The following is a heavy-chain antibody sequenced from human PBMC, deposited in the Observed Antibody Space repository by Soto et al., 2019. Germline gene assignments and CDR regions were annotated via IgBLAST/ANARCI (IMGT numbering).Heavy chain of an antibody. J-gene: IGHJ5*02. D-gene: IGHD6-13*01. Sequence: PSETLSLTCTVSGGSVSSGSYYWSWIRQPPGKGLEWIGYIYYSGSTNYNPSLKSRVTISVDTSKNQFSLKLSSVTAADTAVYYCARDPGGIAAAGLRNMYNWFDPWGQGTLVTVSS. CDR2: IYYSGST. CDR3: ARDPGGIAAAGLRNMYNWFDP. CDR1: GGSVSSGSYY. V-gene: IGHV4-61*01.